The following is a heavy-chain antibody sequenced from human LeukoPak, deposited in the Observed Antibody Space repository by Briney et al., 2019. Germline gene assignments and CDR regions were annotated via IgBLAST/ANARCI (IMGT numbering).Heavy chain of an antibody. CDR3: ARDPAGMATAEGIDY. Sequence: GASVKVSCKASGYTFTGYYMHWVRQVPRQGLEWMGWINPNSGGTNYAQKFQGRVTMTRDTSSSTAYMELSRLRSEDTAVYYCARDPAGMATAEGIDYWGQGTLVTVSS. D-gene: IGHD5-24*01. V-gene: IGHV1-2*02. CDR2: INPNSGGT. CDR1: GYTFTGYY. J-gene: IGHJ4*02.